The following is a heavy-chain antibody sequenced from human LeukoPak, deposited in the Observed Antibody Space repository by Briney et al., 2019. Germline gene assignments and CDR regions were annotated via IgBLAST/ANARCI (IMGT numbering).Heavy chain of an antibody. CDR3: ARVSGSGWHFDY. D-gene: IGHD3-3*01. Sequence: GGSLRLSCAPSGFTFSNYEMNWVRQAPGKGLEWVSFISSSGVLIYYADSVKGRFTISRDNGKNSLFLQMNSLRVEDTAVYYCARVSGSGWHFDYWGQGTLVTVSS. CDR2: ISSSGVLI. J-gene: IGHJ4*02. V-gene: IGHV3-48*03. CDR1: GFTFSNYE.